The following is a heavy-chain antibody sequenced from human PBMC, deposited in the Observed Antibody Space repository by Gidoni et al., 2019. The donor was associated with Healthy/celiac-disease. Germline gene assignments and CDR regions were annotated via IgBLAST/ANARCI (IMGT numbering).Heavy chain of an antibody. CDR3: ARRNNWFDP. CDR1: GYSFTSYW. J-gene: IGHJ5*02. CDR2: IDPSDSYT. V-gene: IGHV5-10-1*03. Sequence: EVQLVQSGAEVKQPGESLRLSCQGSGYSFTSYWINWVRQMPGTGMEWMGRIDPSDSYTNYSPSFQGHVTISADKSISTAYLQWSSLKAADMGMYYCARRNNWFDPWGQGTLVTVSS.